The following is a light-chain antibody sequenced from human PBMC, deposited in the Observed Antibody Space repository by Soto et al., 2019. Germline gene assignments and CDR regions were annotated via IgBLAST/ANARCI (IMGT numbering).Light chain of an antibody. Sequence: QSVLTQPASVSGSPGQSITISCTGTSSDVGAYKYVSWFQQYPGKVPKLIIYEVNERPSGVSNRFSASKSGNTASLTTSGLQAEDEAEYYCSSYTRQSTYIFGTGTKVTVL. CDR1: SSDVGAYKY. CDR3: SSYTRQSTYI. J-gene: IGLJ1*01. V-gene: IGLV2-14*03. CDR2: EVN.